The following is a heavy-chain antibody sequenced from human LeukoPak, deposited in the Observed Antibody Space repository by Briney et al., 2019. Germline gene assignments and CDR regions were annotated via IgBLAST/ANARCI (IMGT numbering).Heavy chain of an antibody. CDR2: ISYYNCNT. Sequence: SSVKVSCKASGYTFTNYGISWVRQAPGQGLDWMGWISYYNCNTNNAQKLQGRVTMTTDTSTSTAYMELRSLRSDDTAVYYCARDGDCTNTSCYSLYDYYGIDVWGKGTTVTVSS. V-gene: IGHV1-18*04. J-gene: IGHJ6*04. D-gene: IGHD2-2*01. CDR1: GYTFTNYG. CDR3: ARDGDCTNTSCYSLYDYYGIDV.